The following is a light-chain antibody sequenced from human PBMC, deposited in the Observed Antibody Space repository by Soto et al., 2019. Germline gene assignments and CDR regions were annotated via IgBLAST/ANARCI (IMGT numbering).Light chain of an antibody. Sequence: QSALTQPPSASGSPGQSVTISCTGTSSDVGGYNSVSWYQQHPGKAPKLMISEVSKRPSGVPDRFSGSKAGNTASLTVSGLQAEAEADYYCSSFAGNNNLVFGGGTKLTVL. J-gene: IGLJ2*01. CDR3: SSFAGNNNLV. V-gene: IGLV2-8*01. CDR2: EVS. CDR1: SSDVGGYNS.